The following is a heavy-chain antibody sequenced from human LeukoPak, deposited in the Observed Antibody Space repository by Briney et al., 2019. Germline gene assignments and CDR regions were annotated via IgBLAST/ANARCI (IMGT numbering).Heavy chain of an antibody. D-gene: IGHD3-10*01. CDR3: ARLGSGNAFDI. V-gene: IGHV4-30-2*01. CDR2: IYHSGST. J-gene: IGHJ3*02. Sequence: SETLSLTCAVSGGSIRSGGYSWSWIRQPPGKGLEWIGYIYHSGSTYYNPSLKSRVTISVDRSKNQFSLKLSSVTAADTAVYYCARLGSGNAFDIWGQGTMVTVSS. CDR1: GGSIRSGGYS.